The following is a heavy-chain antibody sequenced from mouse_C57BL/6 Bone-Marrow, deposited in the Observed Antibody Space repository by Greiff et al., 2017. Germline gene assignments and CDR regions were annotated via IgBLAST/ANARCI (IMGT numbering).Heavy chain of an antibody. CDR1: GYTFTDYE. CDR3: TRFTTVVATGGLAGTWYFDV. Sequence: QVQLQQSGAELVRPGASVTLSCKASGYTFTDYEMHWVKQTPVHGLEWIGAIDPETGGTAYNQKFKGKAILTADNSSSTAYMELRSLTSEDSAVYYCTRFTTVVATGGLAGTWYFDVWGTGTTVTVSS. CDR2: IDPETGGT. J-gene: IGHJ1*03. V-gene: IGHV1-15*01. D-gene: IGHD1-1*01.